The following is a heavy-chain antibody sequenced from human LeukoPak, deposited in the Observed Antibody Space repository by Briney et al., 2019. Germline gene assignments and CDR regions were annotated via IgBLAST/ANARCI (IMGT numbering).Heavy chain of an antibody. Sequence: GGSLSLSFAAPGFTVSSNYISWVRQAPGKGLEWVSLIYTSGSTYYADSVKGRFTISRDNSKNTLYLQMNSLRAEDTAVYYCARVTTSGSYKFDNWGQGTLVTVSS. CDR2: IYTSGST. V-gene: IGHV3-53*01. D-gene: IGHD3-10*01. CDR1: GFTVSSNY. J-gene: IGHJ4*02. CDR3: ARVTTSGSYKFDN.